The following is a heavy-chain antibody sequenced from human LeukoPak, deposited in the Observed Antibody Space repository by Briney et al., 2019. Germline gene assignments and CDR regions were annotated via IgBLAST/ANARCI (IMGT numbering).Heavy chain of an antibody. Sequence: PGGSLRLSCAASGFTFSSYGMHWVRQAPGKGLEWVAVIWYDGSNKYYADSVKGRFTISRDNSKNTLYLQMNSLRAEDTAVYYCARETGYSSSWSIDYWGQGTLVTVSS. V-gene: IGHV3-33*01. CDR3: ARETGYSSSWSIDY. CDR1: GFTFSSYG. D-gene: IGHD6-13*01. CDR2: IWYDGSNK. J-gene: IGHJ4*02.